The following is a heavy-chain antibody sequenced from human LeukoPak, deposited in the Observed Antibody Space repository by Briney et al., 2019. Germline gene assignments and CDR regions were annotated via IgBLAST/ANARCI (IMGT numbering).Heavy chain of an antibody. CDR1: AYTFTSYY. V-gene: IGHV1-46*01. CDR2: INPSGGST. Sequence: GASVKVSCKASAYTFTSYYMHWVRQAPGQGLEWMGIINPSGGSTSYAQKFQGRVTMTRDTSTSTVYMELSSLRSEDTAVYYCAINPGIAADGVNYWVQGTLVTVSS. D-gene: IGHD6-13*01. CDR3: AINPGIAADGVNY. J-gene: IGHJ4*02.